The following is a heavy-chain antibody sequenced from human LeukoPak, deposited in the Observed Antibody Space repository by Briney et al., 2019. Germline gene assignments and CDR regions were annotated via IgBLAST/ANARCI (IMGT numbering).Heavy chain of an antibody. CDR1: GFTFSSYG. CDR3: AKDPWRSERYDY. J-gene: IGHJ4*02. CDR2: ISGSGGST. V-gene: IGHV3-23*01. Sequence: GGSLRLSCAASGFTFSSYGMSWVRQAPGKGLEWVSAISGSGGSTYYADSVKGRFTISRDNSKNTLYLQMNSLRAKDTAVYYCAKDPWRSERYDYWGQGTLVTVSS.